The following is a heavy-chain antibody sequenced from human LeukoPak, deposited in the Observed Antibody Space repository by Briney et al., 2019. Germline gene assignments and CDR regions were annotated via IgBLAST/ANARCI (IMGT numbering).Heavy chain of an antibody. J-gene: IGHJ5*02. CDR3: ARAPSVLRFLEWSSNWFDP. Sequence: SKTLSLTCAVYGGSFSGYYWSWIRQPPGKGLEWIGEINHSGSTNYNPSLKSRVTISVDTSKNQFSLKLSSVTAADTAVYYCARAPSVLRFLEWSSNWFDPWGQGTLVTVSS. D-gene: IGHD3-3*01. V-gene: IGHV4-34*01. CDR2: INHSGST. CDR1: GGSFSGYY.